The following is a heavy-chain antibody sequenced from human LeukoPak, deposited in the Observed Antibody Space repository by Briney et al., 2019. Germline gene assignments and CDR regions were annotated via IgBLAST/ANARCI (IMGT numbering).Heavy chain of an antibody. J-gene: IGHJ6*04. CDR1: GGTFTSYA. CDR3: AGGSGSYSVGYYYYYGMDV. V-gene: IGHV1-69*06. D-gene: IGHD3-10*01. CDR2: IIPIFGTA. Sequence: SVKVSCKASGGTFTSYAISWVRQAPGQGLEWMGGIIPIFGTANYAQKFQGRVTITADKSTSTAYMELSSLRSEDTAVYYCAGGSGSYSVGYYYYYGMDVWGKGTTVTVSS.